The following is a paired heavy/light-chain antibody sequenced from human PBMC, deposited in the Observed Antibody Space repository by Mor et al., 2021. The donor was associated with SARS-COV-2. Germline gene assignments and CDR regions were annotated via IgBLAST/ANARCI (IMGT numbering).Heavy chain of an antibody. Sequence: QVQLVESGGGVVQPGRSLRLSCAASGFTFSSYAMHWVRQAPGKGLEWVAVISYDGSNKYYADSVKGRFTISRDNSKNTLYLQMNSLRAEDTAVYYCARDQQWSSLFFFHGMDVWGQGTTVTVSS. J-gene: IGHJ6*02. CDR2: ISYDGSNK. D-gene: IGHD6-19*01. CDR1: GFTFSSYA. V-gene: IGHV3-30-3*01. CDR3: ARDQQWSSLFFFHGMDV.
Light chain of an antibody. J-gene: IGLJ2*01. CDR3: QSYDSSNPSVV. Sequence: NFMLTQPHSVSESPGKTVTISCTRSSGSIASNYVQWYQQRPGSSPTTVIYEDNQRPSGVPDRFSGSIDSSSNSASLTISGLKTEDEADYYCQSYDSSNPSVVFGGGTKLTVL. CDR2: EDN. CDR1: SGSIASNY. V-gene: IGLV6-57*01.